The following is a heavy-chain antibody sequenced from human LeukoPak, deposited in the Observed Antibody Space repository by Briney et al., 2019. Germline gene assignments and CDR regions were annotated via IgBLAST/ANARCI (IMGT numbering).Heavy chain of an antibody. CDR2: IYSGGST. D-gene: IGHD3-16*01. J-gene: IGHJ4*02. CDR3: AGDRSRFRGGYFDY. Sequence: GGSLRLSCAASGFTVSSNYMSWVRQAPGKGLEWVSVIYSGGSTYYADSVKGRFTISRDNSKNTLYLQMNSLRAEDTAVYYCAGDRSRFRGGYFDYWGQGTLVTVSS. V-gene: IGHV3-53*01. CDR1: GFTVSSNY.